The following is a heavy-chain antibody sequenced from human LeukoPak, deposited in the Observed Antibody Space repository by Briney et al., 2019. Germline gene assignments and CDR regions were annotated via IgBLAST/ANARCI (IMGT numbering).Heavy chain of an antibody. CDR3: ARAFSSGWYPYSIGGLWFDY. D-gene: IGHD6-19*01. CDR2: IYYTGST. V-gene: IGHV4-59*01. J-gene: IGHJ4*02. CDR1: GGSISSYY. Sequence: PSETLSLTCTVSGGSISSYYWSWIRQPPGKGLEWIGNIYYTGSTNYNPSLKSRVTISVDTSKNQFSLKLSSVTAADTAVYYCARAFSSGWYPYSIGGLWFDYWGRGTLVTVSS.